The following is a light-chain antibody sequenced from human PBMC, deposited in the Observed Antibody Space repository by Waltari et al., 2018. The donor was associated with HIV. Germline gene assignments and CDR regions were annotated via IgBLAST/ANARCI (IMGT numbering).Light chain of an antibody. CDR2: GDN. CDR1: NTDFSPHSY. V-gene: IGLV2-14*01. CDR3: SSYMNSGTLV. J-gene: IGLJ3*02. Sequence: QSGLTQPASVSASLGQSITISCIAPNTDFSPHSYASWYHHHPDKAPQLLIYGDNIRPSGIPFRLSGSKSDNTASLTIAGLQVDDEGDYYCSSYMNSGTLVFGGGTKVTVL.